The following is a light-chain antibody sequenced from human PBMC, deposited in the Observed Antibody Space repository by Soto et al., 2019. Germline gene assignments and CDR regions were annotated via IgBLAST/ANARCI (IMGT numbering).Light chain of an antibody. CDR1: RDIDNY. CDR3: HQYDHRPCT. V-gene: IGKV1-33*01. CDR2: EAS. J-gene: IGKJ2*02. Sequence: IPMTQSPSSLSAAVGDRVTITCQASRDIDNYLNWYQQKPVKAPKLLIYEASNLETGFPLRSSGSSSGTHLTLTISSLQPEDIGTYYCHQYDHRPCTLGQGTKLEIK.